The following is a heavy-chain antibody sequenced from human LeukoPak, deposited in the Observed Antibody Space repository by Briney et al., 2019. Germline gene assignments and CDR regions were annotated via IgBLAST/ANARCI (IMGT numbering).Heavy chain of an antibody. V-gene: IGHV4-30-4*01. D-gene: IGHD5-18*01. Sequence: SETLSLTCTVSGGSISSGDYYWSWLRQPPGRGLEWIGYIYYSGSTYYNPSLKSRVTISVDTSKNQFSLKLSSVTAADTAVYYCAREFDTAMVDWGQGTLVTVSS. CDR3: AREFDTAMVD. J-gene: IGHJ4*02. CDR1: GGSISSGDYY. CDR2: IYYSGST.